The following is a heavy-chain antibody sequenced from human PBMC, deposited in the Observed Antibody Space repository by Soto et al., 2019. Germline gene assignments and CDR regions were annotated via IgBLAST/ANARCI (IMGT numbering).Heavy chain of an antibody. CDR3: ARYSSGSYGGNWFDP. CDR2: ITPYNTNT. V-gene: IGHV1-18*01. Sequence: ASVKVSCKASGYTFTSFGISWVRQAPGQGLEWMGWITPYNTNTHYAQNLQGRVTMTADTSTSTAYMELRSLRSDDTAVYYCARYSSGSYGGNWFDPRRQGTLVTVSS. CDR1: GYTFTSFG. D-gene: IGHD6-19*01. J-gene: IGHJ5*02.